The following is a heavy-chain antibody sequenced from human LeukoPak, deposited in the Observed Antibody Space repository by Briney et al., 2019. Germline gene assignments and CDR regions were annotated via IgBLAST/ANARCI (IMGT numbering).Heavy chain of an antibody. CDR1: GFTFSSYS. Sequence: PGGSLRLSCAASGFTFSSYSMNWVRQAPGKGLEWVSYISSSSSTIYYADSVKGRFTISRDNSKNTLYLQMNSLRAEDTAVYYCARSFSPFYGMDVWGQGTTVTVSS. J-gene: IGHJ6*02. CDR2: ISSSSSTI. V-gene: IGHV3-48*01. CDR3: ARSFSPFYGMDV. D-gene: IGHD3-10*01.